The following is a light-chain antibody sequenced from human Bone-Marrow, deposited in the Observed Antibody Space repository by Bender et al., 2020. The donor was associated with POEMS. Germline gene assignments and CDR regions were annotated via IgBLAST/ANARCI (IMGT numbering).Light chain of an antibody. V-gene: IGLV2-8*01. J-gene: IGLJ2*01. CDR1: SSDVGGYDY. CDR2: EVN. CDR3: SSYAGNNSLL. Sequence: QSALTQPASVSGSPGQSITISCTGTSSDVGGYDYVSWYQQHPGNAPKLMIYEVNKRPSGVPNRFSGSESGDTASLTVSGLQADDEADYYCSSYAGNNSLLFGGGTKLTVL.